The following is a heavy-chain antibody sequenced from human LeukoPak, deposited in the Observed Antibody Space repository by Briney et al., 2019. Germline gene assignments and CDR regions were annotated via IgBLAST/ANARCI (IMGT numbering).Heavy chain of an antibody. Sequence: ASVKVSCKASGYNFSGYYMHWVRQAPGQGLEWMGRINPNSGGTNYAQKFQGRVTMTRDTSISTAYMELSRLRSDDTAVYYCARDRATMVRGAYGMDVWGQGTTVTVSS. CDR1: GYNFSGYY. CDR3: ARDRATMVRGAYGMDV. CDR2: INPNSGGT. V-gene: IGHV1-2*06. D-gene: IGHD3-10*01. J-gene: IGHJ6*02.